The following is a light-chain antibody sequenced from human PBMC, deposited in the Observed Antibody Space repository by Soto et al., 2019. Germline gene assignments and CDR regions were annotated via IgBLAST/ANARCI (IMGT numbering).Light chain of an antibody. CDR3: QHYNRYSEA. V-gene: IGKV1-5*03. J-gene: IGKJ1*01. CDR2: KAS. CDR1: QTISSW. Sequence: DIQMTQSPSTLSGSVGDRVTITCRASQTISSWLAWYQQKPGKAPKLLIYKASTLKSGVPSRFSGSGSGTEFTLTISSLHPDDVATYCCQHYNRYSEAFGQGTKVELK.